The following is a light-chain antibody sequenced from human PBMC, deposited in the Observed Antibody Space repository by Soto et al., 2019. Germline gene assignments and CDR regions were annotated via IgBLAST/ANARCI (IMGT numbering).Light chain of an antibody. CDR1: QRLSSSY. CDR3: QQYGSSPRT. CDR2: GAS. Sequence: VLTHYSGTLSLSHGERATLSCRACQRLSSSYLAWYQQKPGQAPRLLIYGASSRATGIPDRFSGSGSGTDFTLTISRLEPEDFAVYYCQQYGSSPRTFGQGTKVDIK. V-gene: IGKV3-20*01. J-gene: IGKJ1*01.